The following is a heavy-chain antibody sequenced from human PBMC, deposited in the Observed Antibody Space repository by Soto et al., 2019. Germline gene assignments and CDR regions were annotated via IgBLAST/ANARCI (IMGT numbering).Heavy chain of an antibody. Sequence: QVQLQESGPGLVKPSETLSLTCTVSGGSISSYYWSWIRQPPGKGLEWIGYIYYSGSTNYNPSLKSRVTISVDSSKNQFSLKLSSVTAADTAVYYCARGGWRQIDYWGQGTLVIVSS. J-gene: IGHJ4*02. D-gene: IGHD3-3*01. CDR3: ARGGWRQIDY. V-gene: IGHV4-59*08. CDR2: IYYSGST. CDR1: GGSISSYY.